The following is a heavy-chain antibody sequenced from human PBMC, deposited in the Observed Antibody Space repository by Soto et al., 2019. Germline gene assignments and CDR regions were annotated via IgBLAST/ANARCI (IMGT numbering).Heavy chain of an antibody. CDR2: ISSSSSYI. CDR1: GFTFSSYS. J-gene: IGHJ3*02. Sequence: GGSLRLSCAASGFTFSSYSMNWVRQAPGKGLEWVSSISSSSSYIYYADSVKGRFTISRDNAKNSLYLQMNSLRAEDTAVYYCASKSSTIFGVVTIDAFDIWGQGTMVTVSS. D-gene: IGHD3-3*01. V-gene: IGHV3-21*01. CDR3: ASKSSTIFGVVTIDAFDI.